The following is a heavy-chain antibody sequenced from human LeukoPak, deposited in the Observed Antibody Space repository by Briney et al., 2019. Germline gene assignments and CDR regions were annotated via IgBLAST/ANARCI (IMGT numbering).Heavy chain of an antibody. CDR3: VRDHDPNAHWYFDL. J-gene: IGHJ2*01. Sequence: GGSLRLSCAASGFTFSSYGMHWVRQAPGKGLVWVSRINDDGSTTSYADSVKGRFTISRDNAKNTLYLQMNSLRAEDTAVYYCVRDHDPNAHWYFDLWGRGTLVAVSS. CDR2: INDDGSTT. CDR1: GFTFSSYG. V-gene: IGHV3-74*01.